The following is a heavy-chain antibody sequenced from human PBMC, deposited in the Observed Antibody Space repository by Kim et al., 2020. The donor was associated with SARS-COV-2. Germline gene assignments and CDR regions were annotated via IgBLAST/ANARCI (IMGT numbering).Heavy chain of an antibody. CDR3: ARDRGQDIVVVPALLPAYFDY. CDR1: GFTFSSYS. J-gene: IGHJ4*02. D-gene: IGHD2-2*01. V-gene: IGHV3-48*02. CDR2: ISSSSSTI. Sequence: GGSLRLSCAASGFTFSSYSMNWVRQAPGKGLEWVSYISSSSSTIYYADSVKGRFTISRDNAKNSLYLQMNSLRDEDTAVYYCARDRGQDIVVVPALLPAYFDYWGQGTLVTVSS.